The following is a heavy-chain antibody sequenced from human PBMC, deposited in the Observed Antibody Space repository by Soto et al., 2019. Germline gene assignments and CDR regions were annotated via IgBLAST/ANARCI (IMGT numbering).Heavy chain of an antibody. CDR3: ARGAVATYYYY. CDR1: GFTFSSYA. V-gene: IGHV3-30-3*01. D-gene: IGHD3-10*01. CDR2: ISYDGSNK. J-gene: IGHJ4*02. Sequence: GGSLRLSCAASGFTFSSYAMHWVRQAPGKGLEWVAVISYDGSNKYYPDSVKGRFTISRDNSKNTLYLQMNSLRAEDTAVYYCARGAVATYYYYWGQGTLVTVSS.